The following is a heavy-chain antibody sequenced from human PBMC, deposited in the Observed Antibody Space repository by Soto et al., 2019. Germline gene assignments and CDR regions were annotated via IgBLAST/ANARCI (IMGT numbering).Heavy chain of an antibody. Sequence: QVQLVESGGGVVQPGRSLRLSCAASGFTFSSYAMHWVRQAPGKGLEWVAVISYDGSNKYYADSVKGRFTISRDNSKNTLYLQMNSLRAEDTAVYYCARGGSIAARPCHYWGQGTLVTVSS. V-gene: IGHV3-30-3*01. CDR1: GFTFSSYA. CDR2: ISYDGSNK. J-gene: IGHJ4*02. D-gene: IGHD6-6*01. CDR3: ARGGSIAARPCHY.